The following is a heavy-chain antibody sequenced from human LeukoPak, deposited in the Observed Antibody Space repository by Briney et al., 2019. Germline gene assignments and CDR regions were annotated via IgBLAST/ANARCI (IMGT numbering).Heavy chain of an antibody. CDR3: AKEVVPAAMSNWFDP. CDR2: ISYDGSNK. CDR1: GFTFSSYG. J-gene: IGHJ5*02. D-gene: IGHD2-2*01. Sequence: GGSLRLSCAASGFTFSSYGMHWVRQAPGKGLEWVAVISYDGSNKYYADSVKGRFTISRDNSENTLYLQMNSLRAEDTAVYYCAKEVVPAAMSNWFDPWGQGTLVTVSS. V-gene: IGHV3-30*18.